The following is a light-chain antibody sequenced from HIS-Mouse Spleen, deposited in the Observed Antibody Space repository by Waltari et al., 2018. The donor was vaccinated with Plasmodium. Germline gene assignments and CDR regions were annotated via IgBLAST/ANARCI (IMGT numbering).Light chain of an antibody. CDR3: MQGTHWPPRVT. CDR2: KVS. CDR1: GSRVYSDGNTY. Sequence: VVMNQSPISLPVTLGQPAYISCMSIGSRVYSDGNTYLNWFQQRPGQSPSRLIYKVSNRDSVVPDRFSGSASGTDFTLKISRVEAEDVGVYYCMQGTHWPPRVTFGGGTKVEIK. V-gene: IGKV2-30*01. J-gene: IGKJ4*01.